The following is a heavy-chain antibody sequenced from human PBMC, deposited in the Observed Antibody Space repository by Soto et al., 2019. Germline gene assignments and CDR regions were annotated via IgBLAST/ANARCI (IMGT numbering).Heavy chain of an antibody. CDR3: ARRWGEGRVDY. Sequence: SDTLSLNCAVSSGYISSSNWRSLVRQPPGKGLEWIGEIYHSGNTNYNPSLKSRVTMAVDKSRNQFSLKLSSVTAADTAVYYCARRWGEGRVDYWGQGTLVTVS. J-gene: IGHJ4*02. D-gene: IGHD3-10*01. CDR2: IYHSGNT. V-gene: IGHV4-4*02. CDR1: SGYISSSNW.